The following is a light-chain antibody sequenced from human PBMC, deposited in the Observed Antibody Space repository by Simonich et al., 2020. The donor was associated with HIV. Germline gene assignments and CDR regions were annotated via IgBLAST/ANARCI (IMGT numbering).Light chain of an antibody. Sequence: DIQMTQSPSSLSASVGNRVTITCHASQDIKNYLNWYQQKPGKAPKLLIYDASNLETGVPARFSGSGSGSDFTFTISSLQPADIATYYCQQYDELPYTFGQGTKLEIK. CDR2: DAS. CDR3: QQYDELPYT. CDR1: QDIKNY. J-gene: IGKJ2*01. V-gene: IGKV1-33*01.